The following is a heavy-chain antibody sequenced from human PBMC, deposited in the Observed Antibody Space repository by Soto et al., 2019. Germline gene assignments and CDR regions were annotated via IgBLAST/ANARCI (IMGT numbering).Heavy chain of an antibody. Sequence: SETLSLTCAVSCGSISSGGYSWSWIRQPPGKGLEWIGYIYHSGSTYYNPSLRSRVTISVDRSKNQFSLKLSSVTAADTAVYYCASSSGSYYSYYYYGMDVWGQGTTVTVSS. CDR1: CGSISSGGYS. CDR2: IYHSGST. V-gene: IGHV4-30-2*01. D-gene: IGHD3-10*01. CDR3: ASSSGSYYSYYYYGMDV. J-gene: IGHJ6*02.